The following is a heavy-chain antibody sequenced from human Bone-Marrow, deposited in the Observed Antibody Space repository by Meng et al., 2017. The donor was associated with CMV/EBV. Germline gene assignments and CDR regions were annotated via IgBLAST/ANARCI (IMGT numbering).Heavy chain of an antibody. Sequence: GGSLRLSCNASGFTFSSYEMRWVRQGPGKGLEWISYISGGGRTKFYADSVKGRFTVSRDNAKNSLFLQMNSLRVEDTAIYYCARDCGGDCYVGYHGLDVWGRGNTVNVAS. V-gene: IGHV3-48*03. D-gene: IGHD2-21*01. CDR3: ARDCGGDCYVGYHGLDV. CDR2: ISGGGRTK. CDR1: GFTFSSYE. J-gene: IGHJ6*02.